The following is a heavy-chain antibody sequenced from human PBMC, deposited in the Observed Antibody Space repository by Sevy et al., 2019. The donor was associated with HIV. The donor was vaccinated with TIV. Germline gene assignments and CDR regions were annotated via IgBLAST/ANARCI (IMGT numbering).Heavy chain of an antibody. CDR3: AKDQGGYNYAPGY. Sequence: GGSLRLSCAASGLTFSTYGMHWVRQAPGKGLEWVAVISYDGNIQYYAYSVKGRFTVSRANSKNTLYLQMNSLRAEDSAVYYCAKDQGGYNYAPGYWGQGTLVTVSS. V-gene: IGHV3-30*18. J-gene: IGHJ4*02. D-gene: IGHD5-18*01. CDR1: GLTFSTYG. CDR2: ISYDGNIQ.